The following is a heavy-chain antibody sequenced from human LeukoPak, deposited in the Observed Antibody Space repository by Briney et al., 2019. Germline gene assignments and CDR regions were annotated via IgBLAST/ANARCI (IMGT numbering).Heavy chain of an antibody. V-gene: IGHV4-4*07. CDR2: IYTSGST. CDR3: ARDPGLMIGELFSWFDP. Sequence: SETLSLTCTVSGGSISSYYRSWVRQPAGKGLEWIGRIYTSGSTNYNPSLKSRVTMSVDTPQNQFSLNLSSVTAADTAVYYCARDPGLMIGELFSWFDPWGQGTLVTVSS. CDR1: GGSISSYY. J-gene: IGHJ5*02. D-gene: IGHD3-10*02.